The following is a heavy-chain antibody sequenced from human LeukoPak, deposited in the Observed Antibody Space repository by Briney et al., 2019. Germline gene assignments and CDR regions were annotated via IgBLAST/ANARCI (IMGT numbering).Heavy chain of an antibody. J-gene: IGHJ4*02. CDR3: ARAGREWLVYFDY. CDR1: GFTFSSYS. V-gene: IGHV3-48*04. Sequence: GGSLRLSCAASGFTFSSYSMNWVRQAPGKGLEWVSYISSGSATIYYADSVKGRFTISRDNAKNSLYLQMNSLRAEDTAVYYCARAGREWLVYFDYWGQGTLVTVSS. CDR2: ISSGSATI. D-gene: IGHD6-19*01.